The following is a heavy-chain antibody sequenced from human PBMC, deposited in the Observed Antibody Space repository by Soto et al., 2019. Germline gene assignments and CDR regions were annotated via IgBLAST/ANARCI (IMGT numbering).Heavy chain of an antibody. Sequence: SETLSLTCTVSGGSILNGGHYWTWIRQHPGKGLEWIGRIFFSGNTHYNPALKSRLTFSLDTAKNQFSLKLTSVTAADTAVYYCARTYYDYVNPYFDYWGQGTLVTVSS. V-gene: IGHV4-31*03. J-gene: IGHJ4*02. CDR3: ARTYYDYVNPYFDY. CDR1: GGSILNGGHY. D-gene: IGHD3-16*01. CDR2: IFFSGNT.